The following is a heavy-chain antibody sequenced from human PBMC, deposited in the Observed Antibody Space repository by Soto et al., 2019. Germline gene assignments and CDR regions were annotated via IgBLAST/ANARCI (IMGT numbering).Heavy chain of an antibody. J-gene: IGHJ4*02. Sequence: PGGSLRLSCAASGFTFSSYGMHWVRQAPGKGLEWVAVISYGGSNKYFADSVKGRFTISRDNSKNTLYLQMNSLRAEDTAVYYCAKDKTVAGTGNFDYWGQGTLVTVSS. V-gene: IGHV3-30*18. D-gene: IGHD6-19*01. CDR3: AKDKTVAGTGNFDY. CDR2: ISYGGSNK. CDR1: GFTFSSYG.